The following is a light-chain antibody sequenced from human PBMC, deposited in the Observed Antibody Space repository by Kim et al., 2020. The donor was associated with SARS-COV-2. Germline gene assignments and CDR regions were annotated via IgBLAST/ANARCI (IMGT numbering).Light chain of an antibody. J-gene: IGLJ1*01. V-gene: IGLV2-11*01. CDR3: CAYAGSYTYV. Sequence: GQSVTLSCTGTGSNIGYYKLVSWYQQHPGKVPKLVMFDVSKRPSGVPDRFSGSNSGNTASLTISGLQGDDEADYYCCAYAGSYTYVFGTGTKVTVL. CDR1: GSNIGYYKL. CDR2: DVS.